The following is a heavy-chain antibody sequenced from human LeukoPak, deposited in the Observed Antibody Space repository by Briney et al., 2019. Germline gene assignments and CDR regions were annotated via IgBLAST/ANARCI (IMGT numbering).Heavy chain of an antibody. CDR3: VRGGYRGFDYEY. Sequence: GGSLRLSCAASGFTFSTYSMNWLRLAPGKGLEWVSSISPDSNYKYCVDSVKGRFTISRDNAKSSLYLQMNSLRAEDTAVYYCVRGGYRGFDYEYWGQGTLVTVSS. D-gene: IGHD5-12*01. CDR1: GFTFSTYS. J-gene: IGHJ4*02. CDR2: ISPDSNYK. V-gene: IGHV3-21*01.